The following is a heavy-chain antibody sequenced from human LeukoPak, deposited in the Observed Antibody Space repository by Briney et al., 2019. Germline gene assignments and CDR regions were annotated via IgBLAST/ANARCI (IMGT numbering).Heavy chain of an antibody. CDR3: VKSSCRPTSCASDH. V-gene: IGHV3-23*01. CDR2: LTIAGDST. CDR1: EFTFSDYA. J-gene: IGHJ4*02. D-gene: IGHD2-2*01. Sequence: GGSLRLSCAASEFTFSDYAMSWVRQAPGQGLEWLSGLTIAGDSTYYASSVRGRCTITRDNSRNTLFLQLNSLRAEDTAVYFCVKSSCRPTSCASDHWGQGTLVTVSS.